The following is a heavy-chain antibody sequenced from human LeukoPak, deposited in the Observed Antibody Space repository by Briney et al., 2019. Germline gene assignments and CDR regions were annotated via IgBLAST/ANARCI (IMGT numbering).Heavy chain of an antibody. V-gene: IGHV3-21*01. J-gene: IGHJ4*02. CDR3: AGRAVAGREL. CDR2: ISSSSSYI. Sequence: GGSLRLSCAASGFTFNTFGMHWVRQAPGKGLEWVSSISSSSSYIYYADSVKGRFTISRDNAKNSLYLQMNSLRAEDTAVYYCAGRAVAGRELWGQGTLVTVSS. D-gene: IGHD6-19*01. CDR1: GFTFNTFG.